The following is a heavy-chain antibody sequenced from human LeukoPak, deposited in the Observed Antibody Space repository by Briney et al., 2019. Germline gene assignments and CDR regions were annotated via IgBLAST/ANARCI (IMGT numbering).Heavy chain of an antibody. CDR3: AKHIVPLTTVYFYYYYYYMDV. D-gene: IGHD2-2*01. V-gene: IGHV3-23*01. Sequence: PGGSLRLSCAASGFTFSSYAMSWVRQAPGKGLEWVSAISGSGGSTYYADSVKGRFTISRDNSKNTLYLQMNSLRAEDTAVYYCAKHIVPLTTVYFYYYYYYMDVWGKGTTVTVSS. J-gene: IGHJ6*03. CDR2: ISGSGGST. CDR1: GFTFSSYA.